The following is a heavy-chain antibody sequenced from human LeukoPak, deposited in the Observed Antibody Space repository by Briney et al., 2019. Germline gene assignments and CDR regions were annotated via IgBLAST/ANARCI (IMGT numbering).Heavy chain of an antibody. CDR3: ARDDYCGSGSHYFDY. J-gene: IGHJ4*02. CDR2: IYYSGST. Sequence: SETLSLTCTVSGGSISSGDYYWSWIRHPPGKGLEWIGYIYYSGSTYYNPSLKSRVTISVDTSKNQFSLKLSSVTAADTAVYYCARDDYCGSGSHYFDYWGQGTPVTVSS. D-gene: IGHD3-10*01. V-gene: IGHV4-30-4*01. CDR1: GGSISSGDYY.